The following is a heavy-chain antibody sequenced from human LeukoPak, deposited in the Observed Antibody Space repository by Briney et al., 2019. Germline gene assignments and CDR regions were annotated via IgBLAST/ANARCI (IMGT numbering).Heavy chain of an antibody. J-gene: IGHJ3*02. CDR2: IRYDGSNK. V-gene: IGHV3-30*02. CDR3: AKDLRFLEWSPRAFDI. D-gene: IGHD3-3*01. CDR1: GFTFSSYG. Sequence: GGSLRLSCAASGFTFSSYGMHWVRQAPGKGLEWVAFIRYDGSNKYYADSVKGRFTISRDNSKNTLYLQMNSLRAEDTAVYYCAKDLRFLEWSPRAFDIWGQGTMVTVSS.